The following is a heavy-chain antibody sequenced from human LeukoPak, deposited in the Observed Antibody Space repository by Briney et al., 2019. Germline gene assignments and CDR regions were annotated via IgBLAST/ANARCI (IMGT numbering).Heavy chain of an antibody. V-gene: IGHV3-30-3*01. CDR3: ARDGSDFWSGPAYYFDY. D-gene: IGHD3-3*01. J-gene: IGHJ4*02. Sequence: GGSLRLSCAASGFTFSSYAMHWVRQAPGKGLEWVAVISYDGSNKYYADSVKGRFTIPRDNSKNTLYLQMNSLRAEDTAVYYCARDGSDFWSGPAYYFDYWGQGTLVTVSS. CDR1: GFTFSSYA. CDR2: ISYDGSNK.